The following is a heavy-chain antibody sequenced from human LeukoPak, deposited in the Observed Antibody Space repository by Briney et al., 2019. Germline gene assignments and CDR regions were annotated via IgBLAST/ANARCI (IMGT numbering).Heavy chain of an antibody. CDR2: ISSSSSYI. CDR3: ARSRVWFPFDY. D-gene: IGHD2-21*01. V-gene: IGHV3-21*01. CDR1: GFTFSSYA. J-gene: IGHJ4*02. Sequence: GGSLRLSCAASGFTFSSYAMSWVRQAPGKGLEWVSSISSSSSYIYYADSVKGRFTISRDNAKNSLYLQMNSLRAEDTAVYYCARSRVWFPFDYWGQGTLVTVSS.